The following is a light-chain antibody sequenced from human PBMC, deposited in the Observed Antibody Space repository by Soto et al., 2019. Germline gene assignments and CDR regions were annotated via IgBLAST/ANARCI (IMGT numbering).Light chain of an antibody. CDR2: AAS. J-gene: IGKJ1*01. CDR3: QQSYSTPGT. CDR1: QSISSY. V-gene: IGKV1-39*01. Sequence: DIQMTQSPSSLSASVGDRVTITCRASQSISSYLNWYQQKPGKAPKLLIYAASSLQSGVPSRFSGSGSGTDFTLTISSLQPEDFATYYCQQSYSTPGTFGQVTKVDSK.